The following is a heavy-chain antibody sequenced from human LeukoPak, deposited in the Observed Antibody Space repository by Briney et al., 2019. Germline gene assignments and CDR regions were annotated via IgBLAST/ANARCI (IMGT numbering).Heavy chain of an antibody. V-gene: IGHV4-38-2*02. Sequence: PSETLSLTCAVSGYPISSGYYWGWIRQPPGKGLEWIGSIYHSGSTYYNPSLKSRVTISVDTSKNQFSLKLSSVTAADTAVYYCARDWGLGSHLYYFDYWGQGTLVTVSS. CDR2: IYHSGST. CDR3: ARDWGLGSHLYYFDY. J-gene: IGHJ4*02. CDR1: GYPISSGYY. D-gene: IGHD1-26*01.